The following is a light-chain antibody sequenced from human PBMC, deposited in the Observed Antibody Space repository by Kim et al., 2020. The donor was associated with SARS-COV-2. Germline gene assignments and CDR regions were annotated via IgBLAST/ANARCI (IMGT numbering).Light chain of an antibody. CDR3: QQYDTYPIT. Sequence: DIQMTQSHSTLSSSVGDRVTITCRASQSISNWLAWYQQKPGKGPKLLIYEASSLESGVPSRFSGSGSGTEFTLTISSLQPDDFATYYCQQYDTYPITFGGGTKVDIK. J-gene: IGKJ4*01. V-gene: IGKV1-5*03. CDR1: QSISNW. CDR2: EAS.